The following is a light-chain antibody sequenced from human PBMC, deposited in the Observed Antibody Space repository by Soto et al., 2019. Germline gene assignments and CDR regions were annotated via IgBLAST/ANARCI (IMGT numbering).Light chain of an antibody. CDR1: SSVVATFNL. CDR3: CSYAGRSTFEV. J-gene: IGLJ3*02. V-gene: IGLV2-23*03. CDR2: EGS. Sequence: QSVLTQPASVSGSPGQSITISCTGTSSVVATFNLVSWYQQHPGKAPKLMIYEGSKRPAGVSNRFSGSRSGNTASLTISGLQAEDEADYYCCSYAGRSTFEVFGGGTQLTVL.